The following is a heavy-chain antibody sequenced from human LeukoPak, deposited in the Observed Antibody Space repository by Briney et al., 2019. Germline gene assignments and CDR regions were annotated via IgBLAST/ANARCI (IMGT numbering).Heavy chain of an antibody. Sequence: GGSLRLSCAASGFTFSSYWMSWVRQAPGKGLEWVANIKQDGSEKYYVDSVKGRFTISRDSAKNSLYLQMNSLRAEDTAVYYCARSLYPSGGFFDYWGQGTLVTVSS. D-gene: IGHD6-25*01. CDR2: IKQDGSEK. CDR1: GFTFSSYW. V-gene: IGHV3-7*01. CDR3: ARSLYPSGGFFDY. J-gene: IGHJ4*02.